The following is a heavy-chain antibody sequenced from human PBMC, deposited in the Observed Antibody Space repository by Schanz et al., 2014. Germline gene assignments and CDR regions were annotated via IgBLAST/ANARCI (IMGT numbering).Heavy chain of an antibody. Sequence: QVQLVESGGTLVKPGGSLRLSCVVSGFTFSDYYMSWIRQAPGKGLEWVSDISDSGDSTHYADSVKGRFTISRDNAKNSLFLQMNSLRVEDTAVYYCARDLISSGWYGWGQGTLVTVSS. J-gene: IGHJ4*02. CDR1: GFTFSDYY. D-gene: IGHD6-19*01. V-gene: IGHV3-11*01. CDR2: ISDSGDST. CDR3: ARDLISSGWYG.